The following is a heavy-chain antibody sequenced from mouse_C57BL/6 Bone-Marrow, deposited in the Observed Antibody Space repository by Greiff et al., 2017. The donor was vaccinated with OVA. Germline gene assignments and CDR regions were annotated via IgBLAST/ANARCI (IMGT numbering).Heavy chain of an antibody. CDR1: GYTFTSYW. Sequence: EVQLQQSGTVLARPGASVKMSCKTSGYTFTSYWMHWVKQRPGQGLEWIGAIYPGNSDTSYNQKFKGKAKLTAVTSASTAYMELSSLTNEDSAVYYCTIYYGKFYWYFDVWGTGTTVTVSS. D-gene: IGHD2-1*01. CDR2: IYPGNSDT. CDR3: TIYYGKFYWYFDV. J-gene: IGHJ1*03. V-gene: IGHV1-5*01.